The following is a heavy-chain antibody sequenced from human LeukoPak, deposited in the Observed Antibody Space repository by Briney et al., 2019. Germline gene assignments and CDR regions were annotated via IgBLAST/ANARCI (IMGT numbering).Heavy chain of an antibody. CDR3: AKDKWELPLGLFDY. V-gene: IGHV3-9*01. CDR2: ISWNSGSI. J-gene: IGHJ4*02. D-gene: IGHD1-26*01. CDR1: GFTFDDYA. Sequence: PGGSLRLSCAASGFTFDDYAMHWVRQAPGKGLEWVSGISWNSGSIGYADSVKGRFTISRDNAKNSLYLQMNSLRAEDTALYYCAKDKWELPLGLFDYWGQGTLVTVSS.